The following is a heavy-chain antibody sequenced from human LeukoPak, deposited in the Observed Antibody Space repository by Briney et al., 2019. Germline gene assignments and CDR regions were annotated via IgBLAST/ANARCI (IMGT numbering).Heavy chain of an antibody. CDR3: ARAARGALYYYYYMDV. V-gene: IGHV4-59*01. CDR2: IYYSGST. Sequence: SETLSLTCTVPGGSIGSYYWSWIRQPPGKGLEWIGYIYYSGSTNYNPSLKSRVTISVDSSKNQFSLKLSSVTAADTAVYYCARAARGALYYYYYMDVWGKGTTVTVSS. CDR1: GGSIGSYY. J-gene: IGHJ6*03. D-gene: IGHD1-26*01.